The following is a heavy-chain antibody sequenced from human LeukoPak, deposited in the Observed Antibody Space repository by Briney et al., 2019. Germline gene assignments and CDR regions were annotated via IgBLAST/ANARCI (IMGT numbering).Heavy chain of an antibody. J-gene: IGHJ5*02. V-gene: IGHV3-23*01. Sequence: GGSLRLSCAASGFTFSSYAMSWVRQAPGKGLEWVSAISGSGGSTYYADSVKGRFTISRDNSKNTLYLQMNSLRAEDTAVYYCAKDRALAARSYRPSTSFDPWGQGTLVTVSS. CDR2: ISGSGGST. D-gene: IGHD6-6*01. CDR3: AKDRALAARSYRPSTSFDP. CDR1: GFTFSSYA.